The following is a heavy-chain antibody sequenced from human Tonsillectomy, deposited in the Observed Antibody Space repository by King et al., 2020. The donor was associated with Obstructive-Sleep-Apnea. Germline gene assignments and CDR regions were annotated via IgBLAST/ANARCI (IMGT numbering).Heavy chain of an antibody. CDR2: ISGGGSNT. CDR3: ARVDTAMVGLLDCYFDL. V-gene: IGHV3-23*04. J-gene: IGHJ2*01. CDR1: GFTFSSYA. Sequence: VQLVESGGGLVQPGGSLRLSCAASGFTFSSYAMSWVRQAPGKGLEWVSAISGGGSNTYSADSVKGRFTVSRDNSKNTLYLQMNSLRAEDTAVDYCARVDTAMVGLLDCYFDLWGRGTLVTVSS. D-gene: IGHD5-18*01.